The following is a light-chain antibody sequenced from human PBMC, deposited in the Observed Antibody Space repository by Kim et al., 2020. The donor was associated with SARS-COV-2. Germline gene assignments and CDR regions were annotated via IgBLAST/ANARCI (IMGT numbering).Light chain of an antibody. CDR2: EDS. Sequence: VSPGRPASFSCSGDKLGDKDVCWYQQKPGQSPVRVIYEDSRRPSGIPERFLGSNSGNTATLTISGTQAMDEADYYCQAWDSGTGVFGGGTQLTVL. CDR3: QAWDSGTGV. CDR1: KLGDKD. V-gene: IGLV3-1*01. J-gene: IGLJ3*02.